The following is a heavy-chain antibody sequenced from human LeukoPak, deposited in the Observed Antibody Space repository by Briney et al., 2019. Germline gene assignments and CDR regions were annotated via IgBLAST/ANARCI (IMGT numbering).Heavy chain of an antibody. J-gene: IGHJ5*02. CDR1: GGTFSSYA. CDR2: INPNSGGT. Sequence: ASVKVSCKASGGTFSSYAISWVRQAPGQGLEWMGWINPNSGGTNYAQKFQGRVTMTRDTSISTAYMELSRLRSDDTAVYYCASEEAVAGTGNWFDPWGQGTLVTVSS. V-gene: IGHV1-2*02. CDR3: ASEEAVAGTGNWFDP. D-gene: IGHD6-19*01.